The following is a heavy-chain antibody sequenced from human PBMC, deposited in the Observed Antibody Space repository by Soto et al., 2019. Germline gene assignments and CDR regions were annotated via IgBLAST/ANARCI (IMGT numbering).Heavy chain of an antibody. V-gene: IGHV3-21*01. J-gene: IGHJ3*02. D-gene: IGHD2-2*01. CDR1: GFTFSRYY. Sequence: LRLSCAASGFTFSRYYMDWVRQAPGEGLEWVSSISTTSTYRHYADSLKGRFTISRDNTKKLLYLQMDSLRAEDTAVYYCARDDGLSSTNVKAFDIWGQGTKVTVSS. CDR3: ARDDGLSSTNVKAFDI. CDR2: ISTTSTYR.